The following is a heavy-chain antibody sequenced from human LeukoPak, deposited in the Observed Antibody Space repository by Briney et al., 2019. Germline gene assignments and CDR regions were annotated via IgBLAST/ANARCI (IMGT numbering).Heavy chain of an antibody. CDR1: GFTFGDYA. V-gene: IGHV3-49*04. D-gene: IGHD6-13*01. J-gene: IGHJ4*02. CDR3: TRGSTRARIAAAGTVH. CDR2: IRSKAYGGTT. Sequence: GGSLRLSCTASGFTFGDYAMSWVRQAPGKGLEWVGFIRSKAYGGTTEYAASVKGRFTISRDDSKSIAYLQMNSLKTEDTAVYYRTRGSTRARIAAAGTVHWGQGTLVTVSS.